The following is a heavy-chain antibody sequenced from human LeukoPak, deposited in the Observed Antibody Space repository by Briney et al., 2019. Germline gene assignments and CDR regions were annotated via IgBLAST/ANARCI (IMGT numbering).Heavy chain of an antibody. V-gene: IGHV4-61*08. D-gene: IGHD3-10*01. CDR3: ARATRISMVRGVIIGDAFDI. J-gene: IGHJ3*02. CDR1: GVSISSGGYS. CDR2: IYYSGST. Sequence: PSETLSLTCAVSGVSISSGGYSWRWIRQPPGKGLEWIGYIYYSGSTYYNPSRKSRITISVDTYKNPFSLKLTSVTAADTAVYYCARATRISMVRGVIIGDAFDIWGQGTMVTVSS.